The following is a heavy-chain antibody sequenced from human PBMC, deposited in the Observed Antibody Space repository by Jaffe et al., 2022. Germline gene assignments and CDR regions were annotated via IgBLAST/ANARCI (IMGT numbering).Heavy chain of an antibody. J-gene: IGHJ1*01. CDR1: GGTFSSYA. CDR2: IIPIFGTA. D-gene: IGHD2-2*01. Sequence: QVQLVQSGAEVKKPGSSVKVSCKASGGTFSSYAISWVRQAPGQGLEWMGGIIPIFGTANYAQKFQGRVTITADESTSTAYMELSSLRSEDTAVYYCAREGPPEYCSSTSCYLKYFQHWGQGTLVTVSS. V-gene: IGHV1-69*01. CDR3: AREGPPEYCSSTSCYLKYFQH.